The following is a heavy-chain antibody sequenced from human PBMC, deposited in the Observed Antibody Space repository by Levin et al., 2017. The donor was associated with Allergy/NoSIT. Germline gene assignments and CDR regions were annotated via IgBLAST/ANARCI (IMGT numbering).Heavy chain of an antibody. CDR3: ASFDFWSGYYLF. J-gene: IGHJ4*02. V-gene: IGHV4-39*01. CDR2: IHYSGST. D-gene: IGHD3-3*01. CDR1: GGSISTNNYN. Sequence: PSETLSLTCTVSGGSISTNNYNWGWIRQPPGKGLELIGNIHYSGSTDYNPSLKSRVTISVDTSRNLFSLSVRSVTAADTALYYCASFDFWSGYYLFWGLGTPVTVSS.